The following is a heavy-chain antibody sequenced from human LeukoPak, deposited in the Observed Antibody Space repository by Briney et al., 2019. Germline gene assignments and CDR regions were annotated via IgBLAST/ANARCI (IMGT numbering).Heavy chain of an antibody. D-gene: IGHD3-3*01. CDR1: GFTFSSYS. CDR2: ISSSSRHI. V-gene: IGHV3-21*01. CDR3: ARDRGGTDDFWSGYYTGYFDY. Sequence: GGSLRLSCAASGFTFSSYSMNWVRQAPGKGLEWVSSISSSSRHIYYADSAKGRFTISRDNAKNSLYLQMNSLRAEDTAVFYCARDRGGTDDFWSGYYTGYFDYWGQGTLVTVSS. J-gene: IGHJ4*02.